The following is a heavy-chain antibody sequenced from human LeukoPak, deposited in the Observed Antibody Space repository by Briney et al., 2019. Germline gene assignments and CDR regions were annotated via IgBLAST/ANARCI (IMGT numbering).Heavy chain of an antibody. J-gene: IGHJ5*02. V-gene: IGHV3-7*01. CDR1: GFTFSSYN. CDR2: IKQDGSEK. CDR3: TRERGSGSYHPFDP. D-gene: IGHD3-10*01. Sequence: PGGSLRLSCAASGFTFSSYNMNWVRQAPGKGLQWVANIKQDGSEKYYVESVKGRFTISRDNAKNSMYLQMNSLRAEDTAIYYCTRERGSGSYHPFDPWGQGTLVTVSS.